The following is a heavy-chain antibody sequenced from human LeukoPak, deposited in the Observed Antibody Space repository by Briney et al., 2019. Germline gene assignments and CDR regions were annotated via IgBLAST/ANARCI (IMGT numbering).Heavy chain of an antibody. Sequence: GGSLRLSCAASGFTFTSYGMNWVRQAPGKGVDSVSVISNSGDTTYYADSVKGRFTISRDNSKNTLYLQMDSLRAEDTAIYYCANLHRAPPDYWGQGTLVTVSS. CDR2: ISNSGDTT. CDR3: ANLHRAPPDY. V-gene: IGHV3-23*01. CDR1: GFTFTSYG. J-gene: IGHJ4*02.